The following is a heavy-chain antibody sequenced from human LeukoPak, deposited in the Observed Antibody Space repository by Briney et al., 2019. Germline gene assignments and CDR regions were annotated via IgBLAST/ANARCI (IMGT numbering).Heavy chain of an antibody. Sequence: PGGSLRLSCAASGFTFSSDAMSWVRQAPGKGLEWVSAISGSGGSTYNADSVKGRCTISRDNSKNPLYLQMNSLRAEDTAVYYCAKDQGEYCSSTSCYEGDWGQGTLVTVSS. J-gene: IGHJ4*02. CDR2: ISGSGGST. CDR3: AKDQGEYCSSTSCYEGD. V-gene: IGHV3-23*01. D-gene: IGHD2-2*01. CDR1: GFTFSSDA.